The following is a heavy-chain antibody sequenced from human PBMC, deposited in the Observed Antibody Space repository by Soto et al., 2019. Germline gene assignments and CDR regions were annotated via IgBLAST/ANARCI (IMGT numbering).Heavy chain of an antibody. D-gene: IGHD2-2*01. J-gene: IGHJ6*02. V-gene: IGHV1-8*01. Sequence: RASVKVSCKASGYTFTSYDINWVRQATGQGLEWMGWMNPHSGKTGYAQKFQGRVTMTRNTSISTAYMELSSLTSEDTAVYYCARRIVPAAAGIGMDVCGQGTTVTVSS. CDR1: GYTFTSYD. CDR3: ARRIVPAAAGIGMDV. CDR2: MNPHSGKT.